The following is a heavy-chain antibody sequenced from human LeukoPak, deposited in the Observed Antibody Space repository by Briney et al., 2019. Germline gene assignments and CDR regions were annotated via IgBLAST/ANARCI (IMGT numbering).Heavy chain of an antibody. Sequence: PGGSLRLSCAASGFTFSSYAMHWVRQAPGKGLEWVAVISYDGSNKYYADSVKGRFTISRDNSKNTLYLQMNSLRAEDTAVYYCAKVHTVGSYFPFDYWGQGTLVTVSS. CDR1: GFTFSSYA. CDR3: AKVHTVGSYFPFDY. CDR2: ISYDGSNK. D-gene: IGHD1-26*01. V-gene: IGHV3-30*04. J-gene: IGHJ4*02.